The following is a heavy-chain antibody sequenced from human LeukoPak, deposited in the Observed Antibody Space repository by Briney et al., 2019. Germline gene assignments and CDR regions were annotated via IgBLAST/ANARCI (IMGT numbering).Heavy chain of an antibody. J-gene: IGHJ4*02. V-gene: IGHV3-21*01. Sequence: GGSLRLSCAASGFSFSNYAMSWVRQAPGKGLEWVSSISSSSSYIYYADSVKGRFTISRDNAKNSLYLQMNSLRAEDTAVYYCAGDSGSYYRFDYWGQGTLVTVSS. CDR1: GFSFSNYA. CDR2: ISSSSSYI. CDR3: AGDSGSYYRFDY. D-gene: IGHD1-26*01.